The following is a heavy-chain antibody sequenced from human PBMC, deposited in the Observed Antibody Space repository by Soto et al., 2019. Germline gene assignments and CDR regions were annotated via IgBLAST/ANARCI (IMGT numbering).Heavy chain of an antibody. CDR3: ARAPYYYDSSGYYYFFDY. J-gene: IGHJ4*02. CDR1: GGTFSSYT. V-gene: IGHV1-69*02. D-gene: IGHD3-22*01. CDR2: IIPILGIA. Sequence: SVKVSCKASGGTFSSYTISWVRQAPGQGLEWMGRIIPILGIANYAQKFQGRVTITADKSTSTACMELSSLRSEDTAVYYCARAPYYYDSSGYYYFFDYWGQGTLVTVSS.